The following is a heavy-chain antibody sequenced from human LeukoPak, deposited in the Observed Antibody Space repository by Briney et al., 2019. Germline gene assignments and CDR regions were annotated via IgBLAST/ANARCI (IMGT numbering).Heavy chain of an antibody. D-gene: IGHD3-10*01. J-gene: IGHJ4*02. CDR3: ARERFHGSRSAGFDS. V-gene: IGHV3-21*01. CDR1: GFTFSDHT. CDR2: ITSVSTNI. Sequence: GGSLRLSCAASGFTFSDHTMNWVRQTPGKGLEWVSSITSVSTNIHYADSVRGRFTISRDNAENSLYLQMNSLTADDTAVYYCARERFHGSRSAGFDSWGQGTLVTVSS.